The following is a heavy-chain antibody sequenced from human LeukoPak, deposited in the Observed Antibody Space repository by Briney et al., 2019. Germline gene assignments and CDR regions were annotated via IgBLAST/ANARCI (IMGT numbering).Heavy chain of an antibody. V-gene: IGHV1-2*02. Sequence: ASVKVSCKASGYTFTGYYLHWVRQAPGQGLEWMGWINPNSGGTNSAQNFQGRVTMTRDTSITTAYMELNSLRSDDTAAYYCASGREYFGSGSHDDAFDMWGQGTMVTVSS. CDR2: INPNSGGT. CDR3: ASGREYFGSGSHDDAFDM. CDR1: GYTFTGYY. D-gene: IGHD3-10*01. J-gene: IGHJ3*02.